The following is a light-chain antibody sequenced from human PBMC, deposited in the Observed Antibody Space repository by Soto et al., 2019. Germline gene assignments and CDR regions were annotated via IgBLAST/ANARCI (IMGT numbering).Light chain of an antibody. V-gene: IGLV2-14*01. CDR2: DVS. Sequence: QSALTPPASVSGSPGQSITISCTGTSSDVGGYNYVSWYQQHPGKAPKLMIYDVSNRPSGVSNRFSGSNSGNTASLTNSGLQADDGADYYCSSYTSSSTVVFGGGTKLTVL. CDR1: SSDVGGYNY. J-gene: IGLJ2*01. CDR3: SSYTSSSTVV.